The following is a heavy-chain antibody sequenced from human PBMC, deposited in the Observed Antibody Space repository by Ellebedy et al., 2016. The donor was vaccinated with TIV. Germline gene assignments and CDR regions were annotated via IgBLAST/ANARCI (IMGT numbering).Heavy chain of an antibody. CDR2: IRSKAYDGTT. D-gene: IGHD6-19*01. V-gene: IGHV3-49*04. CDR1: GFTFGCCA. CDR3: TRGAYSSGWYWGY. Sequence: GESLKISCAASGFTFGCCAMSWVRQAPGKGLEWVGFIRSKAYDGTTEYAASVKGRFTISRDDSKSIAYLQMNSLKTEDTAVYYCTRGAYSSGWYWGYWGQGTLVTVSS. J-gene: IGHJ4*02.